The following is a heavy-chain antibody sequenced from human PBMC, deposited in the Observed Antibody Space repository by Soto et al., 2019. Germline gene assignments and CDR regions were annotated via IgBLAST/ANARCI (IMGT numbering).Heavy chain of an antibody. J-gene: IGHJ6*02. V-gene: IGHV1-69*12. CDR2: IIPIFHTP. D-gene: IGHD1-1*01. Sequence: QVQLEPSGAEVKKPGSSVTVSCKDSGGTFGNSAISWVRQAPGQGLEWMGGIIPIFHTPDYAQKFQGRVTIPADESTRTAYMKLTSLRSEYTSVYYCARDNDRQQLGGNDYYAIDGWGQGTRVTVSS. CDR3: ARDNDRQQLGGNDYYAIDG. CDR1: GGTFGNSA.